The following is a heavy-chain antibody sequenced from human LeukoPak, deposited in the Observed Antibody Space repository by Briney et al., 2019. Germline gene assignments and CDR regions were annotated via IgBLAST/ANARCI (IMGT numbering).Heavy chain of an antibody. CDR2: RKQDGSEK. CDR3: ARDPLGGQLLQDNWFDP. Sequence: PGGSLRLSCAASGFTFSSYWMSWVRQAPGKGLEWVANRKQDGSEKYYVDSVKGRFTISRYNAKNSLYLQMNSLRAEDRAVYYCARDPLGGQLLQDNWFDPWGQGTLVTVSS. V-gene: IGHV3-7*01. D-gene: IGHD2-2*01. J-gene: IGHJ5*02. CDR1: GFTFSSYW.